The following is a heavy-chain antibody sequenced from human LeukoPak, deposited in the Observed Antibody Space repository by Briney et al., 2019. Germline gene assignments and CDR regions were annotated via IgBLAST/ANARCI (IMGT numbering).Heavy chain of an antibody. CDR1: GYSFTSYW. CDR3: ASSLGYCSSTSCYSPGQFQH. D-gene: IGHD2-2*02. J-gene: IGHJ1*01. V-gene: IGHV5-51*01. Sequence: GESLKVSCKGSGYSFTSYWIGWVRQMPGKGLEWMGIIYPGDSDTRYSPSFQGQVTISADKSISTAYLQWSSLKASDTAMYYCASSLGYCSSTSCYSPGQFQHWGQGTLVTVSS. CDR2: IYPGDSDT.